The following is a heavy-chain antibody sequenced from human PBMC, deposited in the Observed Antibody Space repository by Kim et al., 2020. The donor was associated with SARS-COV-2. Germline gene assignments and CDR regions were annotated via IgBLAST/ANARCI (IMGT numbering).Heavy chain of an antibody. CDR2: IRSKAYGGTT. V-gene: IGHV3-49*03. CDR1: GFTFGDYA. Sequence: GGSLRLSCTASGFTFGDYAMSWFRQAPGKGLEWVGFIRSKAYGGTTEYAASVKGRFTISRDDSKSIAYLQMNSLKTEDTAVYYCTRAPPHLYDILTGYYSVAAFDIWGQGTMVTVSS. J-gene: IGHJ3*02. D-gene: IGHD3-9*01. CDR3: TRAPPHLYDILTGYYSVAAFDI.